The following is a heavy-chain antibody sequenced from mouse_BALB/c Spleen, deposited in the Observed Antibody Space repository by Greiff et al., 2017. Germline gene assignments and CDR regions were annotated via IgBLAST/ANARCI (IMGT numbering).Heavy chain of an antibody. V-gene: IGHV5-4*02. Sequence: EVLLVESGGGLVKPGGSLTLSCAASGFTFSDYYMYWVRQTPEKRLEWVATISAGGSYTYYPDSVKGRFTISRDNAKNNLYLQMSSLKSEDTAMYYCARGYDAMDYWGQGTSVTVSS. CDR2: ISAGGSYT. CDR3: ARGYDAMDY. CDR1: GFTFSDYY. J-gene: IGHJ4*01.